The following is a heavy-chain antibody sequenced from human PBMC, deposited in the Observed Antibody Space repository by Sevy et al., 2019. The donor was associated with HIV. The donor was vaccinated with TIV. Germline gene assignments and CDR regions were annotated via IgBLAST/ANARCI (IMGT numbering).Heavy chain of an antibody. J-gene: IGHJ4*02. Sequence: GGSLRLSCAASGFTFSNYAMSRVRQAPGKGLEWVSAISGSGGRIYYADSVKGRFTISRDNSKNTLYLQMNSLRAEDTAVYYCATEGLSGYDAPFAYWGQGTLVTVSS. D-gene: IGHD5-12*01. CDR3: ATEGLSGYDAPFAY. CDR1: GFTFSNYA. V-gene: IGHV3-23*01. CDR2: ISGSGGRI.